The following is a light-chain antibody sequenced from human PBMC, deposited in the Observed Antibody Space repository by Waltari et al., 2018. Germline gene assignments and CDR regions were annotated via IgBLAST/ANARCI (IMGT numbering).Light chain of an antibody. Sequence: QAVVTQEPSLTVSPGGTVTLTCVSITAAVPSGHTPYWFQQKPGQAPRTLIYHMNFKPSWTPARFSGSLLGGKAALTLSGAQPEDEADYYCFLSYSGVVIFGGGTKLTVL. V-gene: IGLV7-46*01. J-gene: IGLJ2*01. CDR2: HMN. CDR3: FLSYSGVVI. CDR1: TAAVPSGHT.